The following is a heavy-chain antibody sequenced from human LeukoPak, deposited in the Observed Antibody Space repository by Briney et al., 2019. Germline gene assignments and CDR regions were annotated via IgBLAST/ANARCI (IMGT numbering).Heavy chain of an antibody. CDR1: GGSFSGYY. CDR2: INHSGST. V-gene: IGHV4-34*01. J-gene: IGHJ4*02. D-gene: IGHD2-15*01. CDR3: AIGYCSGGSCFDY. Sequence: SETLSLTCAVYGGSFSGYYWSWISQPPGKGLEWIGEINHSGSTNYNPSLKSRVTISVDTSKNQFSLKLSSVTAADTAVYYCAIGYCSGGSCFDYWGQGTLVTVSS.